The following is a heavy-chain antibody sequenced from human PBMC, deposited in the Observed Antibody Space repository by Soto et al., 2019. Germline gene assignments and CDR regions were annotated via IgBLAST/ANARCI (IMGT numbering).Heavy chain of an antibody. V-gene: IGHV1-8*01. J-gene: IGHJ6*01. CDR2: MNPNSGNT. CDR1: GYTFTSYD. CDR3: ASLPWANYDYYGMDV. D-gene: IGHD7-27*01. Sequence: QVQLVQSGAEVKKPGASVKVSCKASGYTFTSYDINWVRQATGQGLEWMGWMNPNSGNTGYAQKFKGRVTMTRNTSISTAYMELSSLRSEDTAVYYCASLPWANYDYYGMDVWGQGTTVTVSS.